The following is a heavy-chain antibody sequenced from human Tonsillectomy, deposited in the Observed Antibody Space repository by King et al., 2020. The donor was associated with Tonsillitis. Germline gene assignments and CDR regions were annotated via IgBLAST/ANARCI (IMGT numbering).Heavy chain of an antibody. CDR2: ICKRNNFI. Sequence: VQLVESGGGLVRPGGSLRLSCTASGFSFSSYNIHLVRQAPGEGLEGGASICKRNNFIYYGDSVQGRFTISREKAKSSLYLQMNGLRDEDTAVYYCARPRVDDSADNGYWGQGTLVTVSS. V-gene: IGHV3-21*01. D-gene: IGHD5-12*01. CDR3: ARPRVDDSADNGY. J-gene: IGHJ4*02. CDR1: GFSFSSYN.